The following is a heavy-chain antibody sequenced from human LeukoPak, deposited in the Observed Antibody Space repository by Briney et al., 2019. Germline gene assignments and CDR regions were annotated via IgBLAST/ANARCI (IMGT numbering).Heavy chain of an antibody. Sequence: KPSQTLSLTCAVSGGSISSGGYSWSWIRQPPGKGLEWIGEINHSGSTNYNPSLKSRVTISVDTSKNQFSLKLSSVTAADTAVYYCARGGYGSGSYPYYYYYYGMDVWGQGTTVTVSS. CDR2: INHSGST. D-gene: IGHD3-10*01. V-gene: IGHV4-30-2*01. CDR3: ARGGYGSGSYPYYYYYYGMDV. J-gene: IGHJ6*02. CDR1: GGSISSGGYS.